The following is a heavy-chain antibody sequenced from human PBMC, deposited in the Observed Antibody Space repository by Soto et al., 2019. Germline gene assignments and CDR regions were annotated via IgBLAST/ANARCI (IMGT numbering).Heavy chain of an antibody. CDR2: ISYRGTT. CDR1: GGSISETYW. D-gene: IGHD6-19*01. CDR3: ARHIGVTGTRGFDY. V-gene: IGHV4-4*02. J-gene: IGHJ4*02. Sequence: QVQLQESGPGLVKPSETLSLTCAVSGGSISETYWWSWVRQPPGKGLEWIGEISYRGTTHYNPSLRSRVTISMDTSRNQISLTLISVTAADSASYYCARHIGVTGTRGFDYWGQGTLVTVSS.